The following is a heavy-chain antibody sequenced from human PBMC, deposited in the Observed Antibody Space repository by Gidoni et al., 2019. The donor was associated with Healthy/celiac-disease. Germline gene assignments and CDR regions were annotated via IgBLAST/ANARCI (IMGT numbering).Heavy chain of an antibody. CDR3: ARDFGEGEMATTPGYFDY. J-gene: IGHJ4*02. CDR1: GGTFSSYT. CDR2: IIPILGIA. Sequence: QVQLVQSGAEVKKPGSSVKVSCKASGGTFSSYTISWVRQAPGQGLEWMGRIIPILGIANYAQKFQGRVTITADKSTSTAYMELSSLRSEDTAVYYCARDFGEGEMATTPGYFDYWGQGTLVTVSS. V-gene: IGHV1-69*08. D-gene: IGHD3-3*01.